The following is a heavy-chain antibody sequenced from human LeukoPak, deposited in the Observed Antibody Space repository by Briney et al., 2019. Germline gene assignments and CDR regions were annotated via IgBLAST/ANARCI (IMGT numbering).Heavy chain of an antibody. Sequence: TSETLSLTCTVSGGSISSYYWSWIRQPPGKGLEWIGYIYYSGSTNYNPSLKSRVTISVDTSKNQFSLKLSSVTAADTAVYYCARVGDYVWGSYRRSDAFDIWGQGTMVTVSS. J-gene: IGHJ3*02. V-gene: IGHV4-59*08. CDR3: ARVGDYVWGSYRRSDAFDI. CDR2: IYYSGST. D-gene: IGHD3-16*02. CDR1: GGSISSYY.